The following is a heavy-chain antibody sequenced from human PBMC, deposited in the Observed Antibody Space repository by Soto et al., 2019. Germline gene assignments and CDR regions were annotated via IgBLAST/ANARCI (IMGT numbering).Heavy chain of an antibody. CDR2: IKEDGSEK. CDR1: GFTFRSYW. J-gene: IGHJ6*02. CDR3: AREGSGTYYYHYGMDV. D-gene: IGHD3-10*01. Sequence: EVQLVESGGGLVQLGGSLRLSCEASGFTFRSYWMSWVRQAPGKGLEWVANIKEDGSEKYYVDSVKGRFTISRDNAKNSLYLQMNSLRAEDTAVYYCAREGSGTYYYHYGMDVWGQGTTVTVSS. V-gene: IGHV3-7*01.